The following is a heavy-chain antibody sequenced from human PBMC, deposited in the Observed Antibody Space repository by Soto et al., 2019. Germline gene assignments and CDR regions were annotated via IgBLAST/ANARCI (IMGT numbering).Heavy chain of an antibody. CDR2: IYSGGST. V-gene: IGHV3-66*01. D-gene: IGHD3-22*01. J-gene: IGHJ4*02. Sequence: GGSLRLSCAASGFTVSSNYMSWVRQAPGKGLEWVSVIYSGGSTYYADSVKGRFTISRDNSKNTLYLQMNSLRAEDTAVYYCAKGYEVIPSYFDYWGQGTLVTVSS. CDR3: AKGYEVIPSYFDY. CDR1: GFTVSSNY.